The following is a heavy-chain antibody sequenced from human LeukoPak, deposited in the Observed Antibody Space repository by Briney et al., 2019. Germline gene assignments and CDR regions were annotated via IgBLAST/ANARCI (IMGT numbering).Heavy chain of an antibody. V-gene: IGHV3-23*01. CDR2: ISGSGGRDST. J-gene: IGHJ4*02. CDR3: AKKMTTVITFDY. Sequence: PGGSLTLSCAASGFTFSRIAMSWVRQAPGKGLEWVSGISGSGGRDSTYYADSVKGRFTISRDKSKNTVYLEMNSLRAEDTAVYYCAKKMTTVITFDYWGQGALVTVSS. CDR1: GFTFSRIA. D-gene: IGHD4-17*01.